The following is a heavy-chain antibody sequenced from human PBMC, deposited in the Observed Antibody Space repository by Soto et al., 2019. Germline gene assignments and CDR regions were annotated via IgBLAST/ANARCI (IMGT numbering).Heavy chain of an antibody. D-gene: IGHD3-16*01. CDR3: ARDEGGTVFDY. J-gene: IGHJ4*02. V-gene: IGHV1-69*02. Sequence: QVQLVQSGAEVKKPGSSVKVSCKASGGTFSSYTISWVRQPPGQGLEWMGSIIPIVGIANYAQKFQGRVTITADKSTITAYMELSSLRSEDTAVYYCARDEGGTVFDYGFGRSVVTVSS. CDR2: IIPIVGIA. CDR1: GGTFSSYT.